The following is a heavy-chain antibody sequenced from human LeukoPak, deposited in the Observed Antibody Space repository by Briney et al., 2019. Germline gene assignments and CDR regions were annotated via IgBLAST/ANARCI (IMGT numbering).Heavy chain of an antibody. CDR2: TYYRAKQCT. J-gene: IGHJ4*02. V-gene: IGHV6-1*01. Sequence: QTLSLTCVISVDSVSSNSAGWNSIKQSPSRCLEWLVRTYYRAKQCTGYPVSVKSRITNNPHTTKNQFSLQFNYVTPEQTAVYYCARDHGSGWYSYLDDWGQGTLVTDSS. D-gene: IGHD6-19*01. CDR1: VDSVSSNSAG. CDR3: ARDHGSGWYSYLDD.